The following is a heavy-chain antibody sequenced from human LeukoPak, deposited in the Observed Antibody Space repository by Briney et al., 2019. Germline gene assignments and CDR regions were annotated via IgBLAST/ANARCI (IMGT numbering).Heavy chain of an antibody. CDR1: GFTFSSYA. CDR3: AGTVWRIDAFDI. CDR2: ISSSGSTI. J-gene: IGHJ3*02. D-gene: IGHD4-17*01. V-gene: IGHV3-48*03. Sequence: GGSLRLSCAASGFTFSSYAMSWVRQAPGKGLEWVSYISSSGSTIYYADSVKGRFTISRDNAKNSLYLQMNSLRAEDTAVYYCAGTVWRIDAFDIWGQGTMVTVSS.